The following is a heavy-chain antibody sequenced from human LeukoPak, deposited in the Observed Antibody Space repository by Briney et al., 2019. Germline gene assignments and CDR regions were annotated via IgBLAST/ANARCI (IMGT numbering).Heavy chain of an antibody. J-gene: IGHJ6*03. V-gene: IGHV4-59*04. CDR1: GGSISSYY. D-gene: IGHD6-19*01. CDR2: IYHNGIT. CDR3: ASPAVAGTGYYYYYMGV. Sequence: SETLSLTCTVSGGSISSYYWSWIRQPPGKGLEWIGSIYHNGITYYNPSLKSRATISVDTSKNQFSLKLTSVTAADTAVYYCASPAVAGTGYYYYYMGVWGKGTTVTVSS.